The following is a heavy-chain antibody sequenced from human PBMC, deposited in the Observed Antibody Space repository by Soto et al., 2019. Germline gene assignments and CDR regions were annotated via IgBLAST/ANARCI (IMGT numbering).Heavy chain of an antibody. D-gene: IGHD5-12*01. CDR1: GDSFNDYY. CDR2: INPNGGVT. CDR3: ARESGGATATLDYYYFYMDV. Sequence: QVQLVQSGAEVRKPGASVTVSCRSSGDSFNDYYIHWVRQAPGQGFEWMGWINPNGGVTKYAQKFQGWVSMTRDTSIMTVLMQLSRLRSDDTAVYYCARESGGATATLDYYYFYMDVWGTGTTFTVSS. V-gene: IGHV1-2*04. J-gene: IGHJ6*03.